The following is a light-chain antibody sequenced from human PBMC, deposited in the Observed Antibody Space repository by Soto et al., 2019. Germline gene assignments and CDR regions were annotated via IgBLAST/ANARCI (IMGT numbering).Light chain of an antibody. J-gene: IGKJ2*01. CDR2: GAS. CDR1: QSVRSTY. CDR3: QLYDSSPPGYT. Sequence: EIVLTQSPGPLPLSPGERATLSCRASQSVRSTYLAWYQQKPGKAPSLLIYGASNRAPRITDSVSGSGSGADFTLTISRPVSEDFAVDHSQLYDSSPPGYTFGQGTGLEIK. V-gene: IGKV3-20*01.